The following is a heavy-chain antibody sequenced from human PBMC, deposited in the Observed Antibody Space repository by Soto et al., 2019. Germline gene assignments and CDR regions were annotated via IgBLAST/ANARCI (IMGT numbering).Heavy chain of an antibody. J-gene: IGHJ4*02. D-gene: IGHD6-13*01. V-gene: IGHV3-33*01. CDR2: IRYDGSNK. Sequence: GGYLKLSCGASGLAFNSHGMHCVRQAPGKGLEWVAVIRYDGSNKYYADSVKGRFTISRDNSKNTLYLQMNSLRAEDTAVYYCARGRGYSSSWSIYYFDFWGQGT. CDR1: GLAFNSHG. CDR3: ARGRGYSSSWSIYYFDF.